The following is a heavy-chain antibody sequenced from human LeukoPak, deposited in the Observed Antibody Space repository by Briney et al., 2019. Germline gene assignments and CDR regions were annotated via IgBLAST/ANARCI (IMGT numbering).Heavy chain of an antibody. J-gene: IGHJ4*02. D-gene: IGHD3-9*01. CDR3: ARALTGFIPGN. CDR2: ISSSGTTI. Sequence: GGSLRLTCAASGFTFTDFYMSWIRQAPGKGLEWVSYISSSGTTIYYADSVMGRFTISRDNAKNSLYLQMNSLRAEDTAVYYCARALTGFIPGNWGQGTLVTVSS. CDR1: GFTFTDFY. V-gene: IGHV3-11*01.